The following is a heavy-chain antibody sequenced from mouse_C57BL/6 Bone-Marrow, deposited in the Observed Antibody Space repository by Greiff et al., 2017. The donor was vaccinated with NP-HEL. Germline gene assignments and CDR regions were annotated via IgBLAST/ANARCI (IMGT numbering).Heavy chain of an antibody. CDR1: GFTIKDDY. V-gene: IGHV14-4*01. Sequence: VQLQQSGAELVRPGASVKLSCTASGFTIKDDYMHWVKQRPEQGLEWIGWIDPENGDTEYASKFQGKATITADTSSNTAYLQLSSLTSEDTAVYYCTTLGNSFDYWGQGTTLTVSS. CDR2: IDPENGDT. J-gene: IGHJ2*01. CDR3: TTLGNSFDY.